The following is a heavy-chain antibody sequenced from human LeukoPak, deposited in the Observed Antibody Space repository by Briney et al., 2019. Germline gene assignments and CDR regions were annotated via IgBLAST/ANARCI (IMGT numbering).Heavy chain of an antibody. CDR2: MDPSGTQT. CDR1: GFTFNGSW. V-gene: IGHV3-7*01. D-gene: IGHD1-1*01. J-gene: IGHJ4*02. Sequence: FTSSGSGFTFNGSWMNWVRQAPGKGLEWVANMDPSGTQTRYVDSVKGRFTISKDDPGTSLYLEMHSLRAEDTAIYYCAIWTSGNYWGQGALVIVSS. CDR3: AIWTSGNY.